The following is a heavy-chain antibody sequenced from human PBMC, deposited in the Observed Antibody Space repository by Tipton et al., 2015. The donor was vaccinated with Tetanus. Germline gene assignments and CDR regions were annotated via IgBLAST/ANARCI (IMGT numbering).Heavy chain of an antibody. CDR2: IYYSGST. Sequence: TLSLTCTVSGGSISSSSYYWGWIRQPPGKGLEWIGSIYYSGSTYYNPSLKSRVTISVDTSKNQFSLKLSSVTAADTAVYYCARDDVPAANYYYYYGMDVWGQGTTVTVSS. CDR1: GGSISSSSYY. J-gene: IGHJ6*02. CDR3: ARDDVPAANYYYYYGMDV. D-gene: IGHD2-2*01. V-gene: IGHV4-39*02.